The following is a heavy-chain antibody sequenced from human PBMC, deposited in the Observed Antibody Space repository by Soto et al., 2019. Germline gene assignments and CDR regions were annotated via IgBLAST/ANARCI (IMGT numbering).Heavy chain of an antibody. CDR2: TYYRSKWYN. V-gene: IGHV6-1*01. CDR1: GDSVSSNSAA. Sequence: KQSQTLSLTCAISGDSVSSNSAAWNWIRQSPSRGLEWLGRTYYRSKWYNDYAVSVKSRITINPDTSKNQFSLQLNSVTPEDTAVYYCARGELGSYYYYYYMDVWGKGTTVTVSS. D-gene: IGHD7-27*01. J-gene: IGHJ6*03. CDR3: ARGELGSYYYYYYMDV.